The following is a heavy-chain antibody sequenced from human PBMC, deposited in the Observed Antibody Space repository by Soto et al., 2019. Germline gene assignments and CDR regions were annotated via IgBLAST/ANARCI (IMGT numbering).Heavy chain of an antibody. V-gene: IGHV1-3*01. J-gene: IGHJ5*02. CDR2: HNGYNGQT. Sequence: SVKLSCKASENTFSTYLVHWVRQVHGHGLEWMGWHNGYNGQTEYSQKFQGRVTITRDTSAKTAYLELRSLTSEDTAVYYCAGPHDRAGLGTWGQGTLVTVSS. CDR1: ENTFSTYL. D-gene: IGHD1-1*01. CDR3: AGPHDRAGLGT.